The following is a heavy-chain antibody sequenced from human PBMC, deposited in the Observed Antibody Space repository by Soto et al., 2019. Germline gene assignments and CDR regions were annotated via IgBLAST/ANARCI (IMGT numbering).Heavy chain of an antibody. CDR2: IIPTFGTA. Sequence: ASVKVSCKASGGTFSSYAISWVRQAPGQGLEWMGGIIPTFGTANYAQKFQGRVTITADESTSTAYMELSSLRSEDTAVYYCARVGYYGSGSKYYYYYGMDVWGQGTTVTVSS. J-gene: IGHJ6*02. D-gene: IGHD3-10*01. V-gene: IGHV1-69*13. CDR3: ARVGYYGSGSKYYYYYGMDV. CDR1: GGTFSSYA.